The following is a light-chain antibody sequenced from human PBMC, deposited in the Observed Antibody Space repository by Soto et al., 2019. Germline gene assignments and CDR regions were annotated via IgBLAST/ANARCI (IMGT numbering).Light chain of an antibody. Sequence: EIVMTQSPATLSASPGERATLFCRASQNIGSNLAWYQQKPGQAPRLLIYGAATRATGFPARFSGSGSGTEFTLTISSLQSEDFAVYYCQQYNNWPRTFGQGTKVDIK. CDR3: QQYNNWPRT. CDR1: QNIGSN. V-gene: IGKV3-15*01. CDR2: GAA. J-gene: IGKJ1*01.